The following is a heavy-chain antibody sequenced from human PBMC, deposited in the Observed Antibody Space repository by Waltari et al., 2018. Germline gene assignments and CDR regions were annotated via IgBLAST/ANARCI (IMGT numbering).Heavy chain of an antibody. CDR1: GGSFSGYY. V-gene: IGHV4-34*01. D-gene: IGHD1-1*01. CDR2: ITHSGST. J-gene: IGHJ5*02. CDR3: ASTGGGNGNDWFDP. Sequence: QVQLQQWGAGLLKPSETLSLTCAVYGGSFSGYYWSWIRQPPGKGVVWVGEITHSGSTNYNPSPKSRVTISVDTSKNQFSLKLSSVTAADTAVYYCASTGGGNGNDWFDPWGQGTLVTVSS.